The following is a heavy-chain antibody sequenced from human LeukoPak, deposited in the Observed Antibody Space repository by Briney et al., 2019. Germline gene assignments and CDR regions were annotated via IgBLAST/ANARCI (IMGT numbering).Heavy chain of an antibody. CDR2: IYSGGST. D-gene: IGHD3-16*01. V-gene: IGHV3-66*01. J-gene: IGHJ4*02. CDR3: AKDPSYYDYVWGSYN. Sequence: PGGSLRLSCAASGFTVSSNYMSWVRQAPGKGLEWVSVIYSGGSTYYADSVKGRFTISRDNSKNTLYLQMNSLRAEDTAVYYCAKDPSYYDYVWGSYNWGQGTLVTVSS. CDR1: GFTVSSNY.